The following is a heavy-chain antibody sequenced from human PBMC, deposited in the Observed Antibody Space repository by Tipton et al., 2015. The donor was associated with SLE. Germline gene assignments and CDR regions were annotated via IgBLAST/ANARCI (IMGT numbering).Heavy chain of an antibody. CDR3: ARAGGSGGDWFDP. CDR1: GGTFSSYA. D-gene: IGHD1-26*01. CDR2: IIPIFGTA. Sequence: QLVQSGAEVKKPGSSVKVSCKASGGTFSSYAISWVRQAPGQGLEWMGGIIPIFGTANYAQKFQGRVTITAEESTSPASMERSSLRSEDTAVYYCARAGGSGGDWFDPWGQGTLVTVSS. J-gene: IGHJ5*02. V-gene: IGHV1-69*01.